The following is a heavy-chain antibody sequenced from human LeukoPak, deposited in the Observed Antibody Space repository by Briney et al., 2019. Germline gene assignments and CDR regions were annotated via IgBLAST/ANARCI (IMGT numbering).Heavy chain of an antibody. CDR2: INPNSGGT. J-gene: IGHJ4*02. Sequence: ASVKVSCKASGYTFTGYYMHWVRQAPGQGLEWMGWINPNSGGTNYAQKFQGWVTMTRDTSISTAYMKLSRLRSDDTAVYYCARGYCSSTSCFDYFDYWGQGTLVTVSS. V-gene: IGHV1-2*04. CDR3: ARGYCSSTSCFDYFDY. CDR1: GYTFTGYY. D-gene: IGHD2-2*01.